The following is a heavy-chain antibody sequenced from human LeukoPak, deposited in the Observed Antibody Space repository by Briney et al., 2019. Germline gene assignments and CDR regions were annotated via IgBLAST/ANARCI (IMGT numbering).Heavy chain of an antibody. CDR1: GYTFTGYY. J-gene: IGHJ5*02. CDR3: ARALAIAVGGTVNWFDP. Sequence: ASVKVSCKAFGYTFTGYYMHWVRQAPGQGLEWMGWINPNSGVTNYAQKFQGRVTMTRDTSICTDYMELSRLRSDDTAVYYCARALAIAVGGTVNWFDPWGQGTLVTVSS. CDR2: INPNSGVT. V-gene: IGHV1-2*02. D-gene: IGHD6-19*01.